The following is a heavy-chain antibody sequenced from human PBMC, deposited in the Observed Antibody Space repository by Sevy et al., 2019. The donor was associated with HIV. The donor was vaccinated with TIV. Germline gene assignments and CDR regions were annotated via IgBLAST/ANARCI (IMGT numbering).Heavy chain of an antibody. V-gene: IGHV3-30*04. CDR1: GFTFSSYA. Sequence: GGSLRLSCAASGFTFSSYAMHWVRQAPGKGLEWVAVISYDGSNKYYADSVKGRFTISRDNSKNTLYLQMNSLRAEDTAVYYWAGRVRGVITIDYWGQGTLVTVSS. CDR2: ISYDGSNK. D-gene: IGHD3-10*01. CDR3: AGRVRGVITIDY. J-gene: IGHJ4*02.